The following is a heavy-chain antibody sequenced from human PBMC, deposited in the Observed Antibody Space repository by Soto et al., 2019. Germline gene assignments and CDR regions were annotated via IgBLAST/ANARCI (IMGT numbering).Heavy chain of an antibody. Sequence: PXGTLALTCAVSGGSISSSNWWGWVRQPPGKGLEWIGEIYHSGSTNYNPSLKSRVTISVDKSKNQLSLKLSSVTAADTAVYYCARAPRDLGMDVWGQGTTVTVSS. CDR3: ARAPRDLGMDV. CDR1: GGSISSSNW. J-gene: IGHJ6*02. V-gene: IGHV4-4*02. CDR2: IYHSGST.